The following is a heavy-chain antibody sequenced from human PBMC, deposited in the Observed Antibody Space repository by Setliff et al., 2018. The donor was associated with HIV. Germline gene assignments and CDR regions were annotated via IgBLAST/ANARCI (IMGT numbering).Heavy chain of an antibody. D-gene: IGHD6-19*01. CDR3: VRGPQWLVQKGRVYYFDY. Sequence: SETLSLTCTVSGGSISSGDYFLSWIRQAPGKGLELIGCIYYSGSAYYNPSLQSRVTISVDTSKNQVSLKLNSMTAADTAVYFCVRGPQWLVQKGRVYYFDYWGQGALVTVSS. CDR2: IYYSGSA. CDR1: GGSISSGDYF. V-gene: IGHV4-30-4*08. J-gene: IGHJ4*02.